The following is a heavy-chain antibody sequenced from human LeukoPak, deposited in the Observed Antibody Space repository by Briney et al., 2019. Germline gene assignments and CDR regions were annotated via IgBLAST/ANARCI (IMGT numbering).Heavy chain of an antibody. CDR3: ARLDPDYVIDY. Sequence: SETLSLTCTVSGGSTSSTIYYWGWIRQPPGKGLEWIGSIHYSGSTYYNPSLKSRVTISVDTSKNQFSLKLSSVTAADTAVYYCARLDPDYVIDYWGQGTLVTVSS. J-gene: IGHJ4*02. CDR2: IHYSGST. V-gene: IGHV4-39*07. D-gene: IGHD4-17*01. CDR1: GGSTSSTIYY.